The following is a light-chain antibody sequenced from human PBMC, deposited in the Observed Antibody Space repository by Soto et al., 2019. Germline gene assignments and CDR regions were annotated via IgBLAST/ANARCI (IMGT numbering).Light chain of an antibody. CDR3: SSYTDSTNDV. J-gene: IGLJ1*01. Sequence: QSVLTQPAAVSGSPGQSITISCTGTITDIGAYNYVSWYQQHPGKAPKLLIYGVSSRPSGVSNRFSGSKSGNAAYLTISGLQADDEAEYSCSSYTDSTNDVFGTGTKATVL. CDR2: GVS. V-gene: IGLV2-14*01. CDR1: ITDIGAYNY.